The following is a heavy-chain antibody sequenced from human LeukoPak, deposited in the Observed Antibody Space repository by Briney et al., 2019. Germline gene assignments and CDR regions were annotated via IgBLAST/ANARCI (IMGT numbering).Heavy chain of an antibody. D-gene: IGHD3-9*01. J-gene: IGHJ4*02. CDR2: IYYSGST. Sequence: PSETLSLTCTVSGGSISSGGYYWSWIRQRPGKGLEWIGYIYYSGSTYYNPSLKSRVTISVDTSKNQFSLKLSSVTAADTAVYYCARARQTYYDILTGLIYYFDYWGQGTLVTVSS. CDR1: GGSISSGGYY. CDR3: ARARQTYYDILTGLIYYFDY. V-gene: IGHV4-31*03.